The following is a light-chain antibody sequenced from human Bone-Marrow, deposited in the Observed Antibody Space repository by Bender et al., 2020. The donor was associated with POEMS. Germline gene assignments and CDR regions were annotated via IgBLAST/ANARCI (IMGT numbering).Light chain of an antibody. CDR1: GGSVDTNY. V-gene: IGLV6-57*02. J-gene: IGLJ3*02. CDR3: HSYDGTNLWV. Sequence: FMLTQPHSVSQTPGKTVTISCTVSGGSVDTNYVQWYQQRPGSAPTVVIYEDNQRPSWVPVRFSGSTDSSSNSAFLTISALKTEDEADYYCHSYDGTNLWVFGGGTKLTVL. CDR2: EDN.